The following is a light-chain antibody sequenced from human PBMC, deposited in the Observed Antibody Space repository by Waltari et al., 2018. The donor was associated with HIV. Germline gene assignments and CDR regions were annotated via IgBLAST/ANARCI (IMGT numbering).Light chain of an antibody. J-gene: IGLJ2*01. V-gene: IGLV6-57*01. CDR3: QSYDANYRGI. Sequence: MLTQPHSVSESPGKTVTISCTRRSGSIASNHVQWYQQRPGSSPITIIYEDKQRPSVVPDLFSGSIDSSSNSASLTISGLKTEDEADYYCQSYDANYRGIFGGGTKLTVL. CDR1: SGSIASNH. CDR2: EDK.